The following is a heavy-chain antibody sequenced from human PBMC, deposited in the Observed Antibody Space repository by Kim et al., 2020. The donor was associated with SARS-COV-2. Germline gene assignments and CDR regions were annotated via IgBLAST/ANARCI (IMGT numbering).Heavy chain of an antibody. Sequence: SPSFQGHVTISADKSISTAYLQWSSLKASDTAMYYCARMSYSSSWYPMGYWGQGTLVTVSS. D-gene: IGHD6-13*01. J-gene: IGHJ4*02. V-gene: IGHV5-10-1*01. CDR3: ARMSYSSSWYPMGY.